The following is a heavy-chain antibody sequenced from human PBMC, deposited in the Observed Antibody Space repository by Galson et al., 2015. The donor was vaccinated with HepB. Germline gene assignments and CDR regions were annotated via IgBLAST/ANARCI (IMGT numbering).Heavy chain of an antibody. CDR3: ARSSIAAAVSHYYYYMDV. V-gene: IGHV3-21*01. CDR1: GFTFSSYS. CDR2: ISSSSSYI. Sequence: LRLSCAASGFTFSSYSMNWVRQAPGKGLEWVSSISSSSSYIYYADSVKGRFTISRDNAKNSLYLQMNSLRAEDTAVYYCARSSIAAAVSHYYYYMDVWGKGTTVTVSS. J-gene: IGHJ6*03. D-gene: IGHD6-13*01.